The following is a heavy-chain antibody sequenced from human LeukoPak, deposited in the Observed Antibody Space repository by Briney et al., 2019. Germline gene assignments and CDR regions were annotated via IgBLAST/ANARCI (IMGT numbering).Heavy chain of an antibody. CDR3: AKGKYYYYYMDV. V-gene: IGHV1-69*06. CDR1: GGTFSSYS. Sequence: GASVKVSCKASGGTFSSYSISWVRQAPGQGLEWMGGIIPIFGTANYAQKFQGRVTITADKSTSTAYMDLSSLRSEDTAVYYCAKGKYYYYYMDVWGKGTTVTISS. J-gene: IGHJ6*03. CDR2: IIPIFGTA.